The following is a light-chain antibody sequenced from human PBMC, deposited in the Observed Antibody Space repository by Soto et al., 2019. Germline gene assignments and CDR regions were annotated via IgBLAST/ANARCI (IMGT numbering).Light chain of an antibody. J-gene: IGKJ1*01. V-gene: IGKV3-15*01. CDR2: DAS. CDR1: QSVRSN. Sequence: EIVMTQSPATLSVAQGERATLSCRASQSVRSNLAWYQQKPGQAPRLLIYDASTRTTGIPARFSGSGSGTEFTLTISSLQSEDFAVYYCQQYNNWPPMAFGQGTKVEIK. CDR3: QQYNNWPPMA.